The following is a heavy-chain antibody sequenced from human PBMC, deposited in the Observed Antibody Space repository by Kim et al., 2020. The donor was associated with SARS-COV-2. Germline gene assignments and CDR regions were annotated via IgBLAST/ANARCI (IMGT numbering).Heavy chain of an antibody. CDR3: ARHRTAYPAFDI. D-gene: IGHD2-2*02. CDR1: GGSISSYY. Sequence: SETLSLTCTVSGGSISSYYWSWIRQPPGKGLEWIGYIYYSGSTNYNPSLKSRVTISVDTSKNQFSLKLSSVTAADTAVYYCARHRTAYPAFDIWGQGTMVTVSS. J-gene: IGHJ3*02. CDR2: IYYSGST. V-gene: IGHV4-59*08.